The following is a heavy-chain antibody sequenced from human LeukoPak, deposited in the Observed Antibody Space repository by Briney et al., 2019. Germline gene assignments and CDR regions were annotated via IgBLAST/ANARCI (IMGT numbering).Heavy chain of an antibody. CDR2: ISAYNGNT. D-gene: IGHD3-10*01. CDR1: GYTFTSYG. CDR3: AREDYGSGSYYPLDY. V-gene: IGHV1-18*01. J-gene: IGHJ4*02. Sequence: ASVKVSCKASGYTFTSYGISWVRQAPGQGLEWMGWISAYNGNTNYAQKLQGRGTMTTDTSTSTAYMELRSLRSDDTAVYYCAREDYGSGSYYPLDYWGQGTLVTVSS.